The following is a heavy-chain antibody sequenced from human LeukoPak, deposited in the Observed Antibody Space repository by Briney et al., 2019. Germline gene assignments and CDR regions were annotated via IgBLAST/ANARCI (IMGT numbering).Heavy chain of an antibody. D-gene: IGHD3-9*01. J-gene: IGHJ4*02. V-gene: IGHV1-18*04. CDR2: ISAYNGKT. Sequence: ASVKVSCKASGYTFTGYYMHWVRQAPGQGLEWMGWISAYNGKTNYAQKLQGRVTMTTDTSTSTAYMELRSLRSDDTAVYYCARGSSTGYYHFDYWGQGTLVTVSS. CDR1: GYTFTGYY. CDR3: ARGSSTGYYHFDY.